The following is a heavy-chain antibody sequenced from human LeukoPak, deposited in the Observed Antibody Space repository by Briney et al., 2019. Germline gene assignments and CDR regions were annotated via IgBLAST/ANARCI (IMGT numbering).Heavy chain of an antibody. CDR1: GFTFSTYW. D-gene: IGHD4-17*01. CDR3: ARGVNYGDLFDY. J-gene: IGHJ4*02. V-gene: IGHV3-48*04. Sequence: PGGSLRLSCAASGFTFSTYWMNWVRQAPGKGLEWVSYISSSGSTIYYADSVKGRFTISRDNAKNSLYLQMNSLRAEDTAVYYCARGVNYGDLFDYWGQGTLVTVSS. CDR2: ISSSGSTI.